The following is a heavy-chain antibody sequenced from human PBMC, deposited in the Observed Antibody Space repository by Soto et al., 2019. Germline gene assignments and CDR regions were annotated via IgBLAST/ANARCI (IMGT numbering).Heavy chain of an antibody. CDR2: IDPSDSYT. Sequence: PGESLKISCKGSGYSFTSYRISWVRQLPGKGLEWMGRIDPSDSYTNYSPSFQGHVTISADKSISTAYLQWSSLKASDTAMYYCARHGETTDYYYYGMDVWGQGTTVTVSS. CDR3: ARHGETTDYYYYGMDV. J-gene: IGHJ6*02. V-gene: IGHV5-10-1*01. D-gene: IGHD1-1*01. CDR1: GYSFTSYR.